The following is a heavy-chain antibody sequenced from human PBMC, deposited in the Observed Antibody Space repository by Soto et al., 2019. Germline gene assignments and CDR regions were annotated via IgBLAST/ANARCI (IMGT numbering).Heavy chain of an antibody. CDR2: IWYDGRNT. J-gene: IGHJ4*02. D-gene: IGHD6-13*01. CDR1: VFTFSSYG. Sequence: QVQLVESGGGVVQPGRSLRLSCAASVFTFSSYGMHWVRQAPGQGLEWVAVIWYDGRNTYYADSVKGRFTISRDNSKNALYLQMTSMSAEDPAVYYCATHSRSARTESYWGQGTLVTVSS. V-gene: IGHV3-33*01. CDR3: ATHSRSARTESY.